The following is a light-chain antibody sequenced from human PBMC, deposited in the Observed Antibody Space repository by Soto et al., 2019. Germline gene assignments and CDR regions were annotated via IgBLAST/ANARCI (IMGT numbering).Light chain of an antibody. J-gene: IGKJ2*01. V-gene: IGKV3-11*01. CDR2: DAS. Sequence: EIVLTQSPATLSLSPGERATLSCRASQSVSSYLAWYQQKPGQAPRLHIYDASNRATGIPARFSGSGSGTDFTLTISSLEPEDFAVYYRQQRSNWPPTFGQGTKLEIK. CDR3: QQRSNWPPT. CDR1: QSVSSY.